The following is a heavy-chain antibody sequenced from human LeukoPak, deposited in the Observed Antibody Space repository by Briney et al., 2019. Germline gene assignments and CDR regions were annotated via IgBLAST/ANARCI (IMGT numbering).Heavy chain of an antibody. D-gene: IGHD2-2*01. Sequence: SETLSLTCTVSGGSISSYYWSWIRQPPGKGLEWIGYIYYSGSTNYNPSLKSRVTISVDTSKNQFSLKLSSVTAADAAVYYCARATGYCSSTSCYRRWGLFGYWGQGTLVTVSS. V-gene: IGHV4-59*01. CDR1: GGSISSYY. CDR3: ARATGYCSSTSCYRRWGLFGY. CDR2: IYYSGST. J-gene: IGHJ4*02.